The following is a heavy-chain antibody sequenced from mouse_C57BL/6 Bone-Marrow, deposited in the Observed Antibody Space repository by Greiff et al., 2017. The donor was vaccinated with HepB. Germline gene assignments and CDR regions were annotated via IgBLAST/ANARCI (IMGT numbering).Heavy chain of an antibody. CDR1: GFNIKDDY. CDR3: TTILNYYGSSSYFDV. Sequence: VQLQQSGAELVRPGASVKLSCTASGFNIKDDYMHWVKQRPEQGLEWIGWIEPENGDTEYASKFQGKATITADTSSNTAYLQLSSLTSEDTAVYYCTTILNYYGSSSYFDVWGTGTTVTVSS. J-gene: IGHJ1*03. D-gene: IGHD1-1*01. V-gene: IGHV14-4*01. CDR2: IEPENGDT.